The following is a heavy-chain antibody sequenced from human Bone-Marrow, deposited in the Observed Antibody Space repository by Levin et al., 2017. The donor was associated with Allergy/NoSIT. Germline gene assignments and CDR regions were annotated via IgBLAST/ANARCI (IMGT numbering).Heavy chain of an antibody. CDR2: INWDGDTI. CDR1: GFMFDEYT. Sequence: GESLKISCTASGFMFDEYTLHWVRQGPGKGLEWVSSINWDGDTIYYGDSVKGRFTISRDNSRNSLYLEMNSLRSEDTALYYCVKDVGVDRTSGVTFDYWGQGTLVTVSS. V-gene: IGHV3-43*01. D-gene: IGHD1-26*01. J-gene: IGHJ4*02. CDR3: VKDVGVDRTSGVTFDY.